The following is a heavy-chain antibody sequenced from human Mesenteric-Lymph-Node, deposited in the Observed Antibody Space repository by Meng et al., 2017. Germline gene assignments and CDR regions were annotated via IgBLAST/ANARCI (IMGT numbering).Heavy chain of an antibody. CDR3: ARDGRDGYNPDY. CDR2: ISSSSSYI. J-gene: IGHJ4*02. CDR1: GFTFSSYS. D-gene: IGHD5-24*01. Sequence: GESLKISCAASGFTFSSYSMNWVRQAPGKGLEWVSSISSSSSYIYYADSVKGRFTISRDNAKNSLYLQMNSLRAEDTAVYYCARDGRDGYNPDYWGQGTLVTVSS. V-gene: IGHV3-21*01.